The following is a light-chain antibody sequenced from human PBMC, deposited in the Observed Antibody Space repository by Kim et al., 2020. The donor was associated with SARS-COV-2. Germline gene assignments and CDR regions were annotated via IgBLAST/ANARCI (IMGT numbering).Light chain of an antibody. Sequence: VVPGESATLSCRASQGVGSRLAWYQQKPGQSPRLLIYGASARATGIPARFSGSGSGTDFSLTISSLQSEDFAVYYCQQYNNWPPGTFGQGTKLEI. CDR3: QQYNNWPPGT. V-gene: IGKV3-15*01. CDR2: GAS. CDR1: QGVGSR. J-gene: IGKJ2*02.